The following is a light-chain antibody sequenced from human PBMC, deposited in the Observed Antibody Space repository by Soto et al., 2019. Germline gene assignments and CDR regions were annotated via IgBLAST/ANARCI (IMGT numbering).Light chain of an antibody. Sequence: QAVVTQEPSLTVSPGGTVTLTCALTTGAVTSDYYPNWFQRKPGQALRTLIYRTNNKHSWTPARFSGSLLGGKAALTLSGVQPDDEADYYCLLLCYGDRVFGGGTKVTVL. V-gene: IGLV7-43*01. CDR1: TGAVTSDYY. CDR2: RTN. CDR3: LLLCYGDRV. J-gene: IGLJ3*02.